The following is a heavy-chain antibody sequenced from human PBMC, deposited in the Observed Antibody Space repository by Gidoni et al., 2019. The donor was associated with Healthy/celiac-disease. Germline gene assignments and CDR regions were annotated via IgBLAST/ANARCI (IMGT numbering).Heavy chain of an antibody. D-gene: IGHD2-2*01. J-gene: IGHJ4*02. CDR2: ISSSGSTI. Sequence: EVQLVESGGGLVHPGGSLRLSCAAYGFTFSSYEMTWVRQAPGKGREWVSYISSSGSTIYYADSVKGRFTISRDNAKNSLYLQMNSLRAEDTAVYYCATFWPAAPPHDYWGQGTLVTVSS. V-gene: IGHV3-48*03. CDR3: ATFWPAAPPHDY. CDR1: GFTFSSYE.